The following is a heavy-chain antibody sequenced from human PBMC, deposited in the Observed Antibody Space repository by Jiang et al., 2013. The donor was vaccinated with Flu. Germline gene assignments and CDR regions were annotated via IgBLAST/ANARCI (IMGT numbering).Heavy chain of an antibody. J-gene: IGHJ4*02. CDR1: GYSIGSGYY. D-gene: IGHD4-23*01. V-gene: IGHV4-38-2*01. CDR3: ATRGSPDYGGNGYL. CDR2: IFHSGSA. Sequence: GPGLVKPSETLSLTCVVSGYSIGSGYYWGWVRQPPGKSLEWIGNIFHSGSASYNPSLKSRVTLSVDTSKNQFSLKVNSVTAADTAVYYCATRGSPDYGGNGYLWGQGTLVTVSS.